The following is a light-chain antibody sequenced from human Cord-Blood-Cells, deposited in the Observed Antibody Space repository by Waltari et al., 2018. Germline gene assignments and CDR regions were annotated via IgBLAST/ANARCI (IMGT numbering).Light chain of an antibody. V-gene: IGLV2-11*01. CDR3: CSYAGSYNWV. CDR2: DVI. CDR1: SSDVGGYNY. Sequence: QSALTQPRSVSGSPGQSVTIPCTGTSSDVGGYNYVPWYQQHPGKAPKLMIYDVIKRPSGVPDRFSCSKSGNTASLTISGLQAEDEADYYCCSYAGSYNWVFGGGTKLTVL. J-gene: IGLJ3*02.